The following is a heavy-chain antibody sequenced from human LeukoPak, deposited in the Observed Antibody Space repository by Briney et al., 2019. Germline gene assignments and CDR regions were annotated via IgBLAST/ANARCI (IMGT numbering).Heavy chain of an antibody. D-gene: IGHD3-22*01. J-gene: IGHJ4*02. V-gene: IGHV1-2*06. Sequence: ASVKVSCKASGYTFTGYYMHWVRQAPGQGLEWMGRINPNSGGTNYAQKFQGRVTMTRDTSISTAYMELSSLRSEDTAVYYCASPRLLHSSGYLYWGQGTLVTVSS. CDR3: ASPRLLHSSGYLY. CDR2: INPNSGGT. CDR1: GYTFTGYY.